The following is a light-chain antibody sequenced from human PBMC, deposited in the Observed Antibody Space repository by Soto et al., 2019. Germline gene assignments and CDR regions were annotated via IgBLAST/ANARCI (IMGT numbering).Light chain of an antibody. J-gene: IGKJ3*01. V-gene: IGKV3-20*01. CDR1: QTITSNF. CDR2: GAS. CDR3: QQYGSSPPFT. Sequence: EIVLTQSPGTLSLSPGERATLSCRASQTITSNFLAWYQQKPGQAPRLLMYGASSRATGIPDRFSSGGSETEFTLTISRLEPEDFAVYYCQQYGSSPPFTFGPGTKVDIK.